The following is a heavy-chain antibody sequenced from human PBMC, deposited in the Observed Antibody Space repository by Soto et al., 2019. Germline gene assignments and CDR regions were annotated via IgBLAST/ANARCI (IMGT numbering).Heavy chain of an antibody. CDR3: ARDTTRYSSSWFLDY. V-gene: IGHV1-69*13. J-gene: IGHJ4*02. CDR1: GGTFSSYA. D-gene: IGHD6-13*01. CDR2: IIPIFGTA. Sequence: ASVKVSCKASGGTFSSYAISWVRQAPGQGLEWMGGIIPIFGTANYAQKFQGRVTITADESTSTAYMELSSLRSEDTAVYYCARDTTRYSSSWFLDYWGQGTLVTVYS.